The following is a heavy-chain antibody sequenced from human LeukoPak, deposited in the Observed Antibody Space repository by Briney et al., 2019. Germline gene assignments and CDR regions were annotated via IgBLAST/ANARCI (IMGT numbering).Heavy chain of an antibody. J-gene: IGHJ6*02. Sequence: PGGSLRLSCAASGFTFSSYSMNWVRQAPGKGLEWVSYISSSSSTIYYADSVKGRFTISRDNAKNSLYLQMNSLRAEDTAVYYCARKHIGDVWGQGTTVTVSS. CDR2: ISSSSSTI. V-gene: IGHV3-48*04. CDR1: GFTFSSYS. D-gene: IGHD2-21*01. CDR3: ARKHIGDV.